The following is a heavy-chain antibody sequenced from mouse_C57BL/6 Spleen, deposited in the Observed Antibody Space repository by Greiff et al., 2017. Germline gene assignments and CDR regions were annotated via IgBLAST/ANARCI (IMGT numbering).Heavy chain of an antibody. CDR3: AREELTGNYFDY. J-gene: IGHJ2*01. V-gene: IGHV1-55*01. D-gene: IGHD4-1*01. CDR1: GYTFTSYW. Sequence: LQQPGAELVKPGASVKMSCKASGYTFTSYWITWVKQRPGQGLEWIGDIYPGSGSTNYNEKFKSKATLTVDTSSSTAYMQLSSLTSEDSAVYYCAREELTGNYFDYWGQGTTLTVSS. CDR2: IYPGSGST.